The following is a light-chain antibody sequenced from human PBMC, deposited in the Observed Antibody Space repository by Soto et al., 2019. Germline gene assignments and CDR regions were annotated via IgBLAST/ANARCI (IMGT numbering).Light chain of an antibody. V-gene: IGKV1-33*01. CDR1: QDIRNR. Sequence: DIQMTQSPSSLSASVGDRVTITCQASQDIRNRLNWHQFKPGKAPKLLIYDAFSLEAGVPSRFSGSGYGTTFVLTISSLQPEDSATYYCQQHDNLPVTFGGGTKVEIK. CDR3: QQHDNLPVT. J-gene: IGKJ4*01. CDR2: DAF.